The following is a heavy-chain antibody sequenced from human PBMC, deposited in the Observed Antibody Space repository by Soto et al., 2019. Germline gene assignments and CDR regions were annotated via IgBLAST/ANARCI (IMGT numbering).Heavy chain of an antibody. Sequence: GGSLRLSCAASGFTVSSNYMSWVRQAPGKGLEWVSVIYSGGSTYYEDSVKGRFTISRDNSKNMLYLQMNSLGAEDTTVYYCARDLRGYSYGQYGMDVWGQGTTVTVSS. CDR3: ARDLRGYSYGQYGMDV. CDR2: IYSGGST. J-gene: IGHJ6*02. CDR1: GFTVSSNY. V-gene: IGHV3-53*01. D-gene: IGHD5-18*01.